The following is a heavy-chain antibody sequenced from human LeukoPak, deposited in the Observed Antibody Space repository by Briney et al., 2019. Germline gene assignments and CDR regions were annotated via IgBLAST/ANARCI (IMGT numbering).Heavy chain of an antibody. Sequence: PGGSLRLSCAASGFTFSSYWMSWVRQAPGKGLEWVANINQDGSEKYYVDSVEGRFTISRDNAKTSLYLQMNSLRAEDTAVYYCAKQRWKIAVAWGLDYWGQGTLVTVSS. V-gene: IGHV3-7*01. CDR1: GFTFSSYW. D-gene: IGHD6-19*01. CDR3: AKQRWKIAVAWGLDY. CDR2: INQDGSEK. J-gene: IGHJ4*02.